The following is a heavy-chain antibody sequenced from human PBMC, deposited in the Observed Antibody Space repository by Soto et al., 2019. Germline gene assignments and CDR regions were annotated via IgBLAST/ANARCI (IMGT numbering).Heavy chain of an antibody. CDR2: IIPIFGTA. V-gene: IGHV1-69*12. J-gene: IGHJ5*02. CDR1: GGTFSSYA. CDR3: ARREVLGDNDILTGRWFDP. D-gene: IGHD3-9*01. Sequence: QVQLVQSGAEVKKPGSSVKVSCKASGGTFSSYAISWVRQAPGQGLEWMGGIIPIFGTANYAQKFQGRVTITDDESTSTASMELSSLRSEDTAVYYCARREVLGDNDILTGRWFDPWGQGTLVSVSS.